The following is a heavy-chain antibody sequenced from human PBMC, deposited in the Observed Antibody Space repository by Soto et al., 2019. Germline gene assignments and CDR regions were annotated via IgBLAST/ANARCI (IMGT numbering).Heavy chain of an antibody. Sequence: QLQLQESGPGLVKPSETLSLTCTVSGGSISSSSYYWCWIRQPPGKGLEWIGSIYYSVITYYNTSLKVRVPISVDTSKNQFSLTLSSVTAADTAVYYCARQEVPAAMYWRGYYYGMDVWGQGTTVTVSS. V-gene: IGHV4-39*01. CDR3: ARQEVPAAMYWRGYYYGMDV. D-gene: IGHD2-2*01. CDR1: GGSISSSSYY. CDR2: IYYSVIT. J-gene: IGHJ6*02.